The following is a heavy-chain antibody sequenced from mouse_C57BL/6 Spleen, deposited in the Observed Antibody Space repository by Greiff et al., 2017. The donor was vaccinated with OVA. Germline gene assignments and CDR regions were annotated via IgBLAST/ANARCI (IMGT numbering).Heavy chain of an antibody. CDR2: IDPNGGGT. CDR1: GYTFTSYW. J-gene: IGHJ3*01. D-gene: IGHD2-3*01. V-gene: IGHV1-72*01. CDR3: ARDGYFTFFAY. Sequence: QVQLQQPGAELVKPGASVKLSCKASGYTFTSYWMHWVKQRPGRGLEWIGRIDPNGGGTKYNEKFKSKATLTVDKPSSTAYMQLSILTSEDSAVYYCARDGYFTFFAYWGQGTLVTVSA.